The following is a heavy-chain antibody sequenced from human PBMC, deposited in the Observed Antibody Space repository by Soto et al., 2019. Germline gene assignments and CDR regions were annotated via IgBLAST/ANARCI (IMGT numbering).Heavy chain of an antibody. V-gene: IGHV1-18*01. Sequence: QVQLVQSGAEVKKPGASVKVSCKASGYTFTSYGISWVRQAPGQGLEWMGWISAYNGNTNYAQKLQGRVTMTTDTSXSXXYMELRSLRSDATAVYYCARDREVVLVPAAIAFDYWGQGTLVTVSS. CDR3: ARDREVVLVPAAIAFDY. D-gene: IGHD2-2*01. CDR1: GYTFTSYG. CDR2: ISAYNGNT. J-gene: IGHJ4*02.